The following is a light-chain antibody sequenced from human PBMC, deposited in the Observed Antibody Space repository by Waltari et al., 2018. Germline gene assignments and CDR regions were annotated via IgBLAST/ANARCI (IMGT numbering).Light chain of an antibody. V-gene: IGKV4-1*01. Sequence: DIVMTQSPDSLTVSLGERATINCRSSQCLFHSPNKRNDLARYHQKAATTPKQPISWAPSRESGVPNRFSGSGSGTDFSLTISNLQAEDVAVYSCQQYYDSPLTFGGGTKVEIK. J-gene: IGKJ4*01. CDR1: QCLFHSPNKRND. CDR3: QQYYDSPLT. CDR2: WAP.